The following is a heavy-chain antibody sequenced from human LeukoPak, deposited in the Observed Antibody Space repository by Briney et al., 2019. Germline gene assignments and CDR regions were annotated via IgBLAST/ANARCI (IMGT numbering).Heavy chain of an antibody. J-gene: IGHJ4*02. CDR2: IYYSGST. V-gene: IGHV4-39*01. CDR3: ATQYRGIGSYYTPFDY. D-gene: IGHD3-10*01. Sequence: PSETLSLTCTVSGGSISSSSYYWGWIRQPPGKGLEWIGSIYYSGSTYYNPSLKSRVTISVDTSKNQFSLKLSSVTAADTAVYYCATQYRGIGSYYTPFDYWGQGTLVTVSS. CDR1: GGSISSSSYY.